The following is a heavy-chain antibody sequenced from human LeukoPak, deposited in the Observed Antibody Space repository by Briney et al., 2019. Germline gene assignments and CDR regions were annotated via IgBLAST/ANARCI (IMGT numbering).Heavy chain of an antibody. D-gene: IGHD6-13*01. J-gene: IGHJ4*02. CDR2: ISYDGSNK. CDR3: ARWAAADDY. Sequence: GGSLRLSCAASGFTFSSYAMHWVRQAPGKGLEWVAVISYDGSNKYYADSVKGRFTISRDNSKNTLYLQMNSLRAEDTAVYYCARWAAADDYWGQGTLVTVSS. V-gene: IGHV3-30-3*01. CDR1: GFTFSSYA.